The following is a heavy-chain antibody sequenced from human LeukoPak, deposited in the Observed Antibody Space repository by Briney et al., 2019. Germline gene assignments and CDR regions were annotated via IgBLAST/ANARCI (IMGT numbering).Heavy chain of an antibody. CDR2: IDPEIGET. Sequence: GASVKISCKASGYPFIDSYMHWIQQAPGKGLEWIGRIDPEIGETVYAQRFQGRVSMTSDTSTDTAYMELSSLRSEDTAVYYCTTLTDWGGYWGQGTLVTVSS. V-gene: IGHV1-69-2*01. CDR3: TTLTDWGGY. CDR1: GYPFIDSY. J-gene: IGHJ4*02. D-gene: IGHD3-9*01.